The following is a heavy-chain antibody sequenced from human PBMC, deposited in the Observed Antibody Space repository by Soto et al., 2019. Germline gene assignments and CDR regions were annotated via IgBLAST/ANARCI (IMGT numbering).Heavy chain of an antibody. CDR3: ARDPDNDDVWGVYRYTPGYLDL. D-gene: IGHD3-16*02. Sequence: QVQLVQSGAEVKNPAASVKVSCKASGYTFTGYYRHWVRQAPGQGLEWMGCISPNTGGTTYAQKFQGKVTMTSDTSISTAYMEMTNLQSDDTAVYYCARDPDNDDVWGVYRYTPGYLDLWGRGTLVTVSS. J-gene: IGHJ2*01. CDR2: ISPNTGGT. CDR1: GYTFTGYY. V-gene: IGHV1-2*02.